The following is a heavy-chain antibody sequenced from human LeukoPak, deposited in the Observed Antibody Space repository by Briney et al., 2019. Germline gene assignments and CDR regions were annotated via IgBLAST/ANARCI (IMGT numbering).Heavy chain of an antibody. CDR3: AKDLTGYSHY. CDR2: ISGSGGST. D-gene: IGHD5-18*01. CDR1: GFTFSSRS. Sequence: GGSLRLSCATSGFTFSSRSVNWVRQAPGKGLEWVSAISGSGGSTYYADSVKGRFTISRDNSKNTLYLQMNSLRAEDTAVYYCAKDLTGYSHYWGQGTLVTVSS. J-gene: IGHJ4*02. V-gene: IGHV3-23*01.